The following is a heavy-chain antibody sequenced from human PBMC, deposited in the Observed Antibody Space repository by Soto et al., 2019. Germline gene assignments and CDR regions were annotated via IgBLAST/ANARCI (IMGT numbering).Heavy chain of an antibody. D-gene: IGHD6-13*01. V-gene: IGHV1-69*13. J-gene: IGHJ5*02. CDR3: ARYSSSQNWFDP. CDR1: GGTFSSYA. Sequence: SVKVSCKASGGTFSSYAISWVRQAPGQGLEWMGGIIPIFGTANYAQKFQGGVTITADESTSTAYMELRSLRSEDTAVYYCARYSSSQNWFDPWGQGTLVTVSS. CDR2: IIPIFGTA.